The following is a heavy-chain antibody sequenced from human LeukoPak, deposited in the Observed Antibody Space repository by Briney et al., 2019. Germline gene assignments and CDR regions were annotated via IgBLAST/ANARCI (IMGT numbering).Heavy chain of an antibody. CDR3: AREAGSGSPWYYGMDV. Sequence: SETLSLTCTVSGGSISSSSYYWGWIRQPPGKGLEWIGSIYYSGSTYYNPSLKSRVTISVDTSKNQFSLKLSSVTAADTAVYYCAREAGSGSPWYYGMDVWGQGTTVTVSS. CDR1: GGSISSSSYY. D-gene: IGHD3-10*01. CDR2: IYYSGST. V-gene: IGHV4-39*07. J-gene: IGHJ6*02.